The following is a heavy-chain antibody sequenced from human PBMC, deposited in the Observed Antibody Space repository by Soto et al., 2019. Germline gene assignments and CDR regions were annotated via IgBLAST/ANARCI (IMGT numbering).Heavy chain of an antibody. CDR3: ARAMDAAMASKDNWFDP. Sequence: QVQLVESGGGVAQPGRSLRLSCAASGFTFRSYHMHWVRQAPGKGLEWVASISYDENNKYYTDSVKGRFTISRDNSKNTLYLQMNSLRDEDTAVYYCARAMDAAMASKDNWFDPWGQGTLVTVSS. V-gene: IGHV3-30-3*01. CDR2: ISYDENNK. D-gene: IGHD5-18*01. CDR1: GFTFRSYH. J-gene: IGHJ5*02.